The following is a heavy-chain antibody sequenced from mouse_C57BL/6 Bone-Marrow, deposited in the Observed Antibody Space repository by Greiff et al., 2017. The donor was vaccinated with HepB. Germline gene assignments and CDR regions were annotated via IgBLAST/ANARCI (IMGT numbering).Heavy chain of an antibody. J-gene: IGHJ1*03. Sequence: VKLQESGPGLVQPSQSLSITCTVSGFSLTSYGVHWVRQSPGKGLEWLGVIWRGGSTDYNAAFMSRLSITKDNSKSQVFFKMNSLQADDTAIYYCAKWRYGSSYYYWYFDVWGTGTTVTVSS. D-gene: IGHD1-1*01. CDR2: IWRGGST. V-gene: IGHV2-5*01. CDR3: AKWRYGSSYYYWYFDV. CDR1: GFSLTSYG.